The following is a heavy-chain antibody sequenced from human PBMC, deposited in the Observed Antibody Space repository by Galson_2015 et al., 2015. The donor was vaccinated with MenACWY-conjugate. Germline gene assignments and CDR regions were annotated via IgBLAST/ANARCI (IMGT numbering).Heavy chain of an antibody. CDR2: MYYTGTT. D-gene: IGHD2-2*01. V-gene: IGHV4-39*01. J-gene: IGHJ2*01. CDR3: ARHIWSTSRHFDL. Sequence: ETLSLTCTVSGGSISRSSFYWGWIRQASGKGLQWIGTMYYTGTTYYNPALKRRVTTSVDTSRNQFSLKLTSVTAADTAVYYCARHIWSTSRHFDLWGRGTLVTVSS. CDR1: GGSISRSSFY.